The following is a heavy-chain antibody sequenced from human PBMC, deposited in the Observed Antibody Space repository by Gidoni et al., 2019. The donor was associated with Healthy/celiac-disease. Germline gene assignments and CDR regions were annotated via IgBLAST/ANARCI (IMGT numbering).Heavy chain of an antibody. CDR1: GFSLSTSGVV. Sequence: QITLKGSGPTLVKPTQTLTLTCTFSGFSLSTSGVVVGWIRQPPGKALEWLALIYWDDDKRYSPSLKSRLTITKDTSKNQVVLTMTNMDPVDTATYYCAHTYGSSPYYYYGMDVWGQGTTVTVSS. CDR3: AHTYGSSPYYYYGMDV. V-gene: IGHV2-5*02. J-gene: IGHJ6*02. D-gene: IGHD6-13*01. CDR2: IYWDDDK.